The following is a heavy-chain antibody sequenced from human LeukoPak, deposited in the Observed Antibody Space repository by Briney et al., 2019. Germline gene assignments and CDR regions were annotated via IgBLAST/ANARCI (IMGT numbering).Heavy chain of an antibody. J-gene: IGHJ4*02. V-gene: IGHV3-33*01. CDR3: ARELRRGDCFDY. CDR2: IWYDGSNK. D-gene: IGHD3-10*01. Sequence: GRSLRLSCAASGFTFRSYGMPWVRQAPGKGLEWVAVIWYDGSNKYYADSVKGRFTISRDNSKNTLYLQMNSLRAEDTAVYYCARELRRGDCFDYWGQGTLVTVSS. CDR1: GFTFRSYG.